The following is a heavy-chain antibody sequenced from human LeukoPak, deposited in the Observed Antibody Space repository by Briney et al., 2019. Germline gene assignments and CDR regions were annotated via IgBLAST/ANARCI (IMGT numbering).Heavy chain of an antibody. Sequence: SETLSPTCTVSGYSISSGYYWGWIRQPPGKGLEWIGSIYHSGSTYYNPSLKSRVTISVDTSKNQFSLKLSSVTAADTAMYHCARDRDVDDFDYWGRGTLVIVSS. CDR2: IYHSGST. J-gene: IGHJ4*01. V-gene: IGHV4-38-2*02. D-gene: IGHD2-15*01. CDR3: ARDRDVDDFDY. CDR1: GYSISSGYY.